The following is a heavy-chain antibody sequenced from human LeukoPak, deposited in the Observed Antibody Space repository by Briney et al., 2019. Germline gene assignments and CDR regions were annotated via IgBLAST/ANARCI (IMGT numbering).Heavy chain of an antibody. CDR2: ISYDGSNK. Sequence: PGGSLRLSCAASGFTFSSYGMHWVRQAPGKGLEWVAVISYDGSNKYYADSVKGRFTISRDNSKNTLYLQMNSLRAEDTAVYYCAKASFDSGYDNDAFDIWGQGTMVTVSS. CDR1: GFTFSSYG. CDR3: AKASFDSGYDNDAFDI. V-gene: IGHV3-30*18. J-gene: IGHJ3*02. D-gene: IGHD5-12*01.